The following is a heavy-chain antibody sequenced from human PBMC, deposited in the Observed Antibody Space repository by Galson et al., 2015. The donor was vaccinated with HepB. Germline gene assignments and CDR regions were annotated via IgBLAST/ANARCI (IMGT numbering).Heavy chain of an antibody. V-gene: IGHV1-69*13. J-gene: IGHJ4*02. CDR2: IIPISGTA. Sequence: SVKVSCKASGGTFNTYATSWVRQAPGQGLEWMGGIIPISGTAKYAQKLQGRVTITADESTSTAYMDLSSLRSEDTALYYCARGWGWGAGTSFDYWGQGTLITVSS. CDR3: ARGWGWGAGTSFDY. CDR1: GGTFNTYA. D-gene: IGHD2-21*01.